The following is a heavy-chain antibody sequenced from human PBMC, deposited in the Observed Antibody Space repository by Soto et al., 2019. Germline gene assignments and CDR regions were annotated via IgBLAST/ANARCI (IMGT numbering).Heavy chain of an antibody. CDR1: GFTFSSYG. CDR2: IWYDGSNK. J-gene: IGHJ4*02. CDR3: GRDSYSSGWYDLDY. D-gene: IGHD6-19*01. Sequence: QVQLVESGGGVVQPGRSLRLSCAASGFTFSSYGMHWVRQAPGKGLEWVAVIWYDGSNKYYADSVKGRFTISRDNSKNTLYLQMNRLRAEDTAVYYCGRDSYSSGWYDLDYWGQGALVTVSS. V-gene: IGHV3-33*01.